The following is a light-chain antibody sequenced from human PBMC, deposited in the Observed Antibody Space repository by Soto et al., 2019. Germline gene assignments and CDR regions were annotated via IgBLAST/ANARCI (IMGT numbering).Light chain of an antibody. V-gene: IGKV1-39*01. CDR2: SAS. CDR3: QHRPS. CDR1: QSIRNC. Sequence: IQVTQSPSSLSASVGDRVTITCRASQSIRNCLHWYQQKSGEAPKLLIFSASTLQSGVPSRFSGSGSGTDFTLTINGLQPEDFATYYCQHRPSFGGGTKVEIK. J-gene: IGKJ4*01.